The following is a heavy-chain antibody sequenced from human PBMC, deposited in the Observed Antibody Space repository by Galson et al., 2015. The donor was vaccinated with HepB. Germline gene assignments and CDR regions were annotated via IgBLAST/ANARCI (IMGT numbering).Heavy chain of an antibody. J-gene: IGHJ5*02. CDR3: ARGSGITIFGVVITNLNWSDP. D-gene: IGHD3-3*01. V-gene: IGHV4-30-4*01. CDR1: GGSISSGDYY. CDR2: IYYSGST. Sequence: TLSLTCTVSGGSISSGDYYWSWIRQPPGKGLEWIGYIYYSGSTHYNPSLKSRVTISVDTSKNQFSLKLSSVTAADTAVYYCARGSGITIFGVVITNLNWSDPWGQGTLVTVSS.